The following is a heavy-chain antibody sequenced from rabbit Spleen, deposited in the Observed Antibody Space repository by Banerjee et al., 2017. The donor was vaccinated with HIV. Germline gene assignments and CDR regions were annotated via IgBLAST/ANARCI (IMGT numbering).Heavy chain of an antibody. J-gene: IGHJ6*01. D-gene: IGHD8-1*01. CDR2: IAAGVSYTT. CDR1: GFSFSFSNY. V-gene: IGHV1S40*01. Sequence: QSLEESGGDLVKPGASLTLTCTASGFSFSFSNYMCWVRQPPGKGPEWIACIAAGVSYTTYYATWAKGRFTISNPSSTTVTLQMTSLTAADTATYFCARDSGTSFSTYGMDLWGPGTLVTVS. CDR3: ARDSGTSFSTYGMDL.